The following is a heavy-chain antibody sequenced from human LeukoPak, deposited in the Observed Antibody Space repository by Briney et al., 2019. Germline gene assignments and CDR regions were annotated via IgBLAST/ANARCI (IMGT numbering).Heavy chain of an antibody. CDR2: IYCGGTT. Sequence: GGSLRLSCAASGFTVSSNFMSWVGQAPGKGLEWVAVIYCGGTTIYADSVKGRFTMSRDNSKNTLYLQMSSLRAEDTAMYYCATLPITMIRGGVGYWGQGTLVTVSS. D-gene: IGHD3-10*01. CDR1: GFTVSSNF. CDR3: ATLPITMIRGGVGY. V-gene: IGHV3-53*01. J-gene: IGHJ4*02.